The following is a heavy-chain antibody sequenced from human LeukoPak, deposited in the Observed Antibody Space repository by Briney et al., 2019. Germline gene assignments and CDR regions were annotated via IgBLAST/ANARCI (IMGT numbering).Heavy chain of an antibody. Sequence: GESLKISCKGSGYSFTSYWIGWVRQMPGKGLEWMGIIYPGDSDTRYSPSFQGQVTISADKSISTAYLQWSSLKASDTAMYYCATEPVHYYDSSGYPDWGQGTLVTVSS. CDR2: IYPGDSDT. CDR3: ATEPVHYYDSSGYPD. J-gene: IGHJ4*02. V-gene: IGHV5-51*01. D-gene: IGHD3-22*01. CDR1: GYSFTSYW.